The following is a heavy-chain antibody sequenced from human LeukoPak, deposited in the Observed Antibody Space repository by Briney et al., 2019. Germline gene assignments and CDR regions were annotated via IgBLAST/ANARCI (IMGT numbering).Heavy chain of an antibody. D-gene: IGHD4-17*01. V-gene: IGHV4-38-2*02. CDR2: IYHSGSI. CDR3: ARDADYGDYISN. Sequence: PSETLSLTCTVTGNSITSGYYWGWIRQPPGKEPEWVGSIYHSGSIYYNPSLKSRVTISVDTSRNRFSLKLSSATAADTAVYYCARDADYGDYISNWGQGTLVTVSS. J-gene: IGHJ4*02. CDR1: GNSITSGYY.